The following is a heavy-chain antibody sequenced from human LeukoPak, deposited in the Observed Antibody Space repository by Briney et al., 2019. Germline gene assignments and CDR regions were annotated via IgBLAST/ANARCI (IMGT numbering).Heavy chain of an antibody. CDR1: GGSISSNY. J-gene: IGHJ4*02. V-gene: IGHV4-59*01. Sequence: SETLSLTCTVSGGSISSNYWGWIRQPPGKGLEWIGYIHHSGSTNYSPSLKSRVTISVDTSKNQFSLKLSSMTTADTAVYYCARTYCGGDCYPRRGEFDHWGQGTLVTVSS. CDR2: IHHSGST. D-gene: IGHD2-21*02. CDR3: ARTYCGGDCYPRRGEFDH.